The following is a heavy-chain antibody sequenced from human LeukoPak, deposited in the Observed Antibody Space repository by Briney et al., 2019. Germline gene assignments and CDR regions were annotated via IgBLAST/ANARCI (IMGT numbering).Heavy chain of an antibody. CDR2: IYYSGST. CDR3: ARGSAPRPGY. Sequence: SETLSLTCTVSGGSISSSSYYWGWIRQPPGKGLEWIGSIYYSGSTYCNPSLKSRVTMSLDTSKNQFSLNLTSVTAADTAVYYCARGSAPRPGYWGQGTLVTVSS. D-gene: IGHD6-6*01. CDR1: GGSISSSSYY. V-gene: IGHV4-39*07. J-gene: IGHJ4*02.